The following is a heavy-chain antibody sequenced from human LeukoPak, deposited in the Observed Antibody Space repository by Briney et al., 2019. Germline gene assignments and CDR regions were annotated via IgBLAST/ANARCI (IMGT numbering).Heavy chain of an antibody. CDR2: IRYDGSNK. V-gene: IGHV3-30*02. D-gene: IGHD3-22*01. CDR1: GFTFSSYG. Sequence: GGSLRLSCAASGFTFSSYGMHWVRQAPGKGLEWVAFIRYDGSNKYYADSVKGRFTISRDNSKNTLYLQMNSLRAEDTAVYYCAKDPYDYDSSGRYYFDYWGQGTLVTVSS. CDR3: AKDPYDYDSSGRYYFDY. J-gene: IGHJ4*02.